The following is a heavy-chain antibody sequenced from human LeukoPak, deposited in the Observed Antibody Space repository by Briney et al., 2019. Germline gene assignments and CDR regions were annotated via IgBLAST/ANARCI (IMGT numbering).Heavy chain of an antibody. Sequence: GGSLSLSCAASGFTFGGYWMHWVRQAPGEGLVWVSRTNTDESRTSYTDSVKGRFTISRDNARNTLCLQMNSLRVEDTAVYYCARGGDYGDFPDYWGQGTLVTVSS. J-gene: IGHJ4*02. CDR1: GFTFGGYW. CDR3: ARGGDYGDFPDY. V-gene: IGHV3-74*01. D-gene: IGHD4-17*01. CDR2: TNTDESRT.